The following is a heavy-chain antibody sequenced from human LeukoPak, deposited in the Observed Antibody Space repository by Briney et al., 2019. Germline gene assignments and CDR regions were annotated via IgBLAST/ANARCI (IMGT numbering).Heavy chain of an antibody. CDR3: AKDRTHDYEPESSYDY. CDR1: GFTFDDYA. CDR2: ISWNSGSI. D-gene: IGHD4-17*01. J-gene: IGHJ4*02. V-gene: IGHV3-9*01. Sequence: PGGSLRLSCAASGFTFDDYAMHWVRQAPGKGLEWVSGISWNSGSIGYADSVKGRFTISRDNAKNSLYLQMNSLRAEDTALYYCAKDRTHDYEPESSYDYWDQGTLVTVSS.